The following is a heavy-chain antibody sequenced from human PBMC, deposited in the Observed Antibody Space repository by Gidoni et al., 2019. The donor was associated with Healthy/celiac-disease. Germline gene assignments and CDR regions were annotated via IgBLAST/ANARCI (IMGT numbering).Heavy chain of an antibody. CDR1: GFTFDDYA. J-gene: IGHJ4*02. Sequence: EVQLLESGGGLVQPGRSLRLSCAASGFTFDDYAMHWVRQAPGKGLEGVSGISWNSGSIGYEDSVKGRFTISRDNAKNSLYLQMNSRRAEDTALYYCAKAPSGSSGYFDYWGQGTLVTVSS. CDR3: AKAPSGSSGYFDY. CDR2: ISWNSGSI. D-gene: IGHD3-22*01. V-gene: IGHV3-9*01.